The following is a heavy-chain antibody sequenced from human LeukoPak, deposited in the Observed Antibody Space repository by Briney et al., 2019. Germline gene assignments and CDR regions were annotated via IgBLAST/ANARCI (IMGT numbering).Heavy chain of an antibody. Sequence: LPGGSLRLSCAASGFTFSSYAMHWVRQAPGKGLEWVAVISYDGSNKYYADSVKGRFTISRDNSKNTLYLQMNSLRAEDTAVYYCASQGGRQWLVVKTFDYWGQGTLVTVSS. CDR2: ISYDGSNK. V-gene: IGHV3-30*04. CDR1: GFTFSSYA. J-gene: IGHJ4*02. CDR3: ASQGGRQWLVVKTFDY. D-gene: IGHD6-19*01.